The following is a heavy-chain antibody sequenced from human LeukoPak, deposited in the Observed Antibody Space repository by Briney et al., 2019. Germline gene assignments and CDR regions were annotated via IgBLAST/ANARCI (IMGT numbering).Heavy chain of an antibody. CDR3: TRGRGSGHKENWFDP. Sequence: ASVKVSCKASGYTFTGYYMHWVRQATGQGLEWMGWMNPNSGNTGYTQKFQGRVTTTRNTSISTAYMELSSLRSEDTAVYYCTRGRGSGHKENWFDPWGQGTLVTVSS. CDR1: GYTFTGYY. V-gene: IGHV1-8*02. D-gene: IGHD6-19*01. CDR2: MNPNSGNT. J-gene: IGHJ5*02.